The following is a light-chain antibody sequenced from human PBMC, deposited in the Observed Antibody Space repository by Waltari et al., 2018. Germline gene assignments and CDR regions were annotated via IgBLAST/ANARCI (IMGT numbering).Light chain of an antibody. Sequence: EIVMTQSPVTLSVSPGESATLSCRASQPTANNVAWYQQKHGQAPSLLIYGTSSRAAGIPARFSGSGSETEFTLTISSLQSEDFAVYYCQQYNNWPRTFGQGTKVEVK. CDR2: GTS. J-gene: IGKJ1*01. V-gene: IGKV3-15*01. CDR3: QQYNNWPRT. CDR1: QPTANN.